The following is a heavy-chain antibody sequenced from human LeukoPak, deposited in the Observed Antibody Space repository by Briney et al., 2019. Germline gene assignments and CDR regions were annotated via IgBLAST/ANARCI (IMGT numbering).Heavy chain of an antibody. CDR3: ARVRITIFGVVSRFDP. Sequence: ASVKVSCKASGYTFTSYAMHWVRQAPGQRLEWMGWINAGNGNTKYSQKFQGRVTITRDTSASTAYMELSSLRSEDTAVYYCARVRITIFGVVSRFDPWGQGTLVTVSS. V-gene: IGHV1-3*01. J-gene: IGHJ5*02. D-gene: IGHD3-3*01. CDR1: GYTFTSYA. CDR2: INAGNGNT.